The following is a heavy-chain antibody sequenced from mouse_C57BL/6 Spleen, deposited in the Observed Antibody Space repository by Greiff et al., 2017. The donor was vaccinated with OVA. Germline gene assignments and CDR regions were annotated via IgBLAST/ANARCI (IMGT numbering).Heavy chain of an antibody. CDR2: IYPGDGDT. CDR1: GYAFSSSW. D-gene: IGHD6-1*01. CDR3: ARTAYYFDY. Sequence: QVQLQQSGPELVKPGASVKISCKASGYAFSSSWMNWVKQRPGQGLEWIGRIYPGDGDTNYNGKFKGKATLTADKSSSTAYMQLSSLTSEDSAVYFGARTAYYFDYWGQGTTLTVSS. J-gene: IGHJ2*01. V-gene: IGHV1-82*01.